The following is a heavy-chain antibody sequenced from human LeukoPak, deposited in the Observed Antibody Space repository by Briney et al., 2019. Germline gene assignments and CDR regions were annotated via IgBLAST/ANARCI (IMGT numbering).Heavy chain of an antibody. J-gene: IGHJ4*02. D-gene: IGHD5-12*01. CDR1: GFTFSIYA. CDR2: INSDGSST. CDR3: ARVGQAGYVGYPLDY. V-gene: IGHV3-74*01. Sequence: GGSLRLSCAASGFTFSIYAMSWVRQAPGKGLMWVSRINSDGSSTSYADSVKGRFTISRDNAKNTLYLQMNSLRAEDTAVFYCARVGQAGYVGYPLDYRGQGTLVTVSS.